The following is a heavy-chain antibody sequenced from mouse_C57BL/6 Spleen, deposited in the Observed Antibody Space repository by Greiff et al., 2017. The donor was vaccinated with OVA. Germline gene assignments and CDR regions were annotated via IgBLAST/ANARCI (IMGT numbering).Heavy chain of an antibody. J-gene: IGHJ2*01. V-gene: IGHV2-9-1*01. CDR3: ARNRNRGNYGDYFDY. D-gene: IGHD2-1*01. CDR1: GFSLTSYA. Sequence: LQESGPGLVAPSQSLSITCTVSGFSLTSYAISWVRQPPGKGLEWLGVIWTGGGTNYNSALKSRLSISKDNSKSQVFLKMNSLQTDDTARYYCARNRNRGNYGDYFDYWGQGTTLTVSS. CDR2: IWTGGGT.